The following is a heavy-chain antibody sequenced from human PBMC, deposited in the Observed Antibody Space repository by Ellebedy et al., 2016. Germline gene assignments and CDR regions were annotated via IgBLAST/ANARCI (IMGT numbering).Heavy chain of an antibody. V-gene: IGHV3-48*04. J-gene: IGHJ4*02. CDR2: ITGRSDTI. D-gene: IGHD4-11*01. CDR1: GFTFSDYT. CDR3: ARDTTTTVTKSYFS. Sequence: GGSLRLSCAASGFTFSDYTMNWVRQAPGKGLEWVSYITGRSDTIYYPDSVKGRFTISRDNAQNSLFLQMNSLRADDTAVYYCARDTTTTVTKSYFSWGPGTLVTVSS.